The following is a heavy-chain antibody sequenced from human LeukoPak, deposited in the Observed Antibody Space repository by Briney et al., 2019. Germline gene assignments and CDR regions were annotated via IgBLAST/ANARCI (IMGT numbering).Heavy chain of an antibody. D-gene: IGHD4-17*01. CDR2: VYSGGST. CDR3: ASWRGHDYDGYYFDY. CDR1: GFTVSSNY. Sequence: PGGSLRLSCAASGFTVSSNYMSWVRQAPGKGLEWVSVVYSGGSTYYADSVKGRFTISRDNSKNTLYLQMNSLRAEDTAVYYCASWRGHDYDGYYFDYWGQGTLVTVSS. J-gene: IGHJ4*02. V-gene: IGHV3-66*01.